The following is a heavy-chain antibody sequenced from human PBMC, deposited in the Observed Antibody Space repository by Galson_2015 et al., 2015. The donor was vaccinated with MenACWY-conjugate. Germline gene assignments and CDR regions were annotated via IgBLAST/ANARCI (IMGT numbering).Heavy chain of an antibody. V-gene: IGHV1-69*13. CDR1: GGTFSSYA. Sequence: SVKVSCKASGGTFSSYAISWVRQAPGQGLEWMGGIIPIFGTANYAQKFQGRVTITADESTSTAYMELSSLRSEDTAVYYCARAAYSSGWPAHQGFDYWGQGTLVTVSS. CDR2: IIPIFGTA. CDR3: ARAAYSSGWPAHQGFDY. J-gene: IGHJ4*02. D-gene: IGHD6-19*01.